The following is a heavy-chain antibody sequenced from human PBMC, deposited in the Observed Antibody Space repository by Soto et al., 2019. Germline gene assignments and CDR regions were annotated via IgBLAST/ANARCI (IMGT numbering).Heavy chain of an antibody. CDR2: IYYSWST. CDR3: ASPKIAFYNWFDP. CDR1: GGSISSSSYY. V-gene: IGHV4-39*01. J-gene: IGHJ5*02. D-gene: IGHD3-3*02. Sequence: QLQLQESGPGLVKPSETLSLTCTVSGGSISSSSYYWGWIRQPPGKGLEWIGSIYYSWSTYYNPSXXXRXPISVDTSKNQFSLKLSSVTAADTAVYYCASPKIAFYNWFDPWGQGTLVTVSS.